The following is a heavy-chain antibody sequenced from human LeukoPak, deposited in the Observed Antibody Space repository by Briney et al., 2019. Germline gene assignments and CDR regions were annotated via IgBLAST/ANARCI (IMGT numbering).Heavy chain of an antibody. V-gene: IGHV4-59*08. CDR2: IYYSGST. CDR3: ARSVSSIAARLGSFGMDV. CDR1: GGSISSYY. J-gene: IGHJ6*02. D-gene: IGHD6-6*01. Sequence: NPSETLSLTCTVSGGSISSYYWSWIRQPPGKGLEWIGYIYYSGSTNYNPSLKSRVTISVDTSKNQFSLKLSSVTAADTAVYYCARSVSSIAARLGSFGMDVWGQGTTVTVSS.